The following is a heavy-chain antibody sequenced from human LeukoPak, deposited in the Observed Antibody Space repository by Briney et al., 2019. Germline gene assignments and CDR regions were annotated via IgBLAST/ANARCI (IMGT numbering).Heavy chain of an antibody. Sequence: ASVKVSCKASGYTFTDYYIHWVRQAPGQGLEWMGWINPNSGGTKYAQKFQGRVTMTTDTSISTAYMEMSRLTTDDTAVYYCARDAHNGYEFHDWFDPWGQGALVTVSS. V-gene: IGHV1-2*02. CDR1: GYTFTDYY. CDR3: ARDAHNGYEFHDWFDP. J-gene: IGHJ5*02. CDR2: INPNSGGT. D-gene: IGHD5-12*01.